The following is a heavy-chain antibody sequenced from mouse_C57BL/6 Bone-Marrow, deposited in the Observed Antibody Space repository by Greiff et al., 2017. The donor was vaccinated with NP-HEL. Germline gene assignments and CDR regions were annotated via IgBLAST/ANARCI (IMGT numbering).Heavy chain of an antibody. CDR3: ARDLWFAY. CDR1: GYTFTSYG. V-gene: IGHV1-81*01. J-gene: IGHJ3*01. CDR2: IYPRSGNT. Sequence: QVQLKESGAELARPGASVKLSCKASGYTFTSYGISWVKQRTGQGLEWIGEIYPRSGNTYYNEKFKGKATLTADKSSSTAYMELRSLTSEDSAVYFCARDLWFAYWGQGTLVTVSA.